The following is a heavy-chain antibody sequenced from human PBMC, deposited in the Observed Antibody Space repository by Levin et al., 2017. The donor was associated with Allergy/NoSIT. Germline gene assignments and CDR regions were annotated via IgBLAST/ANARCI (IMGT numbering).Heavy chain of an antibody. Sequence: GGSLRLSCAASGFTFSSYGMNWARQAPGKGLEWVASMNADGSEKYYVDSVKGRFTISRDNAKNSLYVQMNSLRAEDTAMYYCARIGSGSSRDHWGQGTLVIVSS. CDR2: MNADGSEK. CDR1: GFTFSSYG. J-gene: IGHJ5*02. V-gene: IGHV3-7*01. CDR3: ARIGSGSSRDH. D-gene: IGHD6-25*01.